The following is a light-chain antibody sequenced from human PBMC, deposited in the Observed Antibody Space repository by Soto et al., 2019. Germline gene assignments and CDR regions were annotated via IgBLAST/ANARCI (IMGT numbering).Light chain of an antibody. CDR2: GAS. Sequence: EIVMTQSPATLSVSPGERATLSCRASQSVSSNLAWYQQKPGQAPRLLIYGASTRATGIPARFSGSGSGTXXXXXXXXXXXXXFAVYYCHQYNTWPLTFGQXTKVEIK. J-gene: IGKJ1*01. V-gene: IGKV3-15*01. CDR1: QSVSSN. CDR3: HQYNTWPLT.